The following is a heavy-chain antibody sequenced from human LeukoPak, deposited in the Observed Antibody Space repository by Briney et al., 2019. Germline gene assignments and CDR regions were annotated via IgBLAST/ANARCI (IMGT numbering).Heavy chain of an antibody. CDR2: IHYSGDT. D-gene: IGHD3-22*01. CDR1: GGSLRSSSNF. V-gene: IGHV4-39*01. CDR3: ARTYYYDSSGSVGQYFDS. Sequence: SVTLSLTCTVSGGSLRSSSNFWGSIRQPPGKGLEWIRRIHYSGDTNYNPSLKSQVTISVDTSKNQFSLRLSSVTAADTAVYYCARTYYYDSSGSVGQYFDSWGQGTLVTVSS. J-gene: IGHJ4*02.